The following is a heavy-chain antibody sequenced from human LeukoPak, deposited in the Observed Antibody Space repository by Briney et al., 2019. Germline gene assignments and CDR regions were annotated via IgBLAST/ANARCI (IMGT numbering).Heavy chain of an antibody. CDR3: ASRDIAAEFDY. CDR1: GFTVSSNY. CDR2: IYSGGST. D-gene: IGHD6-13*01. J-gene: IGHJ4*02. V-gene: IGHV3-66*02. Sequence: GGSLRLSCAASGFTVSSNYMSWVRKAPGKGLEWVSVIYSGGSTYYADSVKGRFTISRDNSKNTLYLQMNSLRAEDTAVYYCASRDIAAEFDYWGQGTLVTVSS.